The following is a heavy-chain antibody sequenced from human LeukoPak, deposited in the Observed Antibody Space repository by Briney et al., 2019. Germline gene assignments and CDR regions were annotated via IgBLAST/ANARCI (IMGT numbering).Heavy chain of an antibody. CDR3: AKDPTTGTPPNWFDP. V-gene: IGHV3-23*01. CDR2: ISGSGGST. Sequence: GGSLRLSCAASGFTFTSYAMSWVRQAPGKGLEWVSTISGSGGSTYYADSVRGRFTISRDNSKNTLYLQMNSLRAEDTAVYYCAKDPTTGTPPNWFDPWGQGTLVTVSS. J-gene: IGHJ5*02. D-gene: IGHD1-1*01. CDR1: GFTFTSYA.